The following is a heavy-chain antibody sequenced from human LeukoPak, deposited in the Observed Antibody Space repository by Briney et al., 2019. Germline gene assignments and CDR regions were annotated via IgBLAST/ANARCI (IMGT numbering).Heavy chain of an antibody. CDR2: ISYDGSNK. V-gene: IGHV3-30*18. CDR3: AKRNWDDYVWGSYRSNWFDP. CDR1: GFTFSSYG. J-gene: IGHJ5*02. D-gene: IGHD3-16*02. Sequence: PGRSLRLSCAASGFTFSSYGMHWVRQAPGKGLEWVAVISYDGSNKYYADSVKGRFTISRDNSKNTLYLQMNSLRAEDTAVYYCAKRNWDDYVWGSYRSNWFDPWGQGTLVTVSS.